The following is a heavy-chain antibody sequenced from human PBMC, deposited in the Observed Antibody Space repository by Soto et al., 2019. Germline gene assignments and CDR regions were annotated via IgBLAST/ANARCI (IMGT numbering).Heavy chain of an antibody. V-gene: IGHV3-21*01. J-gene: IGHJ4*02. CDR3: AREINSMAAAGTGSFVY. Sequence: EVQLVESGGGLVKPGGSLRLSCAASGFTFSSYSMNWVRQAPGKGLECVSSISISSSYIYYADSVKVRFTISRDNAKNSLYLQMNTLRAEDTSVYYCAREINSMAAAGTGSFVYWGQGTLGMVSS. CDR2: ISISSSYI. D-gene: IGHD6-13*01. CDR1: GFTFSSYS.